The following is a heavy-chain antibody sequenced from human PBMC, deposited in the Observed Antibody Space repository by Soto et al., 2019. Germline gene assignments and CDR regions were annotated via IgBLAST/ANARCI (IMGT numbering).Heavy chain of an antibody. J-gene: IGHJ5*02. Sequence: QVQLVQSGAEVKKPGASVKVSCKASGYTFTSYDINWVRQATGQGFEYLGWMNPNSGNKGYVKKFQGRVTMTRDTSMSTAYMELSSLRSEDTAVYYCARKYGNYSRWFDPWGPGTLVTVSS. CDR2: MNPNSGNK. V-gene: IGHV1-8*01. CDR3: ARKYGNYSRWFDP. D-gene: IGHD4-17*01. CDR1: GYTFTSYD.